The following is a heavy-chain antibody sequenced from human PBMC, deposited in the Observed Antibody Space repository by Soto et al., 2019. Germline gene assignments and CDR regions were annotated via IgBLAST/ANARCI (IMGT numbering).Heavy chain of an antibody. CDR3: ARHRDVYYGMDV. V-gene: IGHV4-39*01. J-gene: IGHJ6*02. Sequence: SETLSLTCTVSGGSISSSSYYWGWIRQLPGKGLEWIGSIYYSGSTYYNPSLKSRVTISVDTSKNQFSLKLSSVTAADTAVYYCARHRDVYYGMDVWGQGTTVTVSS. CDR2: IYYSGST. CDR1: GGSISSSSYY. D-gene: IGHD3-10*01.